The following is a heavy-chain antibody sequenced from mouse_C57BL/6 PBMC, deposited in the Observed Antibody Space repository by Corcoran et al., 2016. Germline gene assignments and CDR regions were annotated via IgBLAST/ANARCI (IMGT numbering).Heavy chain of an antibody. J-gene: IGHJ3*01. CDR1: GYAFSSYW. Sequence: QVQLQQSGAELVKPGASVKISCKASGYAFSSYWMNWVKPRPGKGLEWIGQIYPGDGDTNYNGKFKGKATLTADQSSSTAYMQLSSLTSEASAVYFCASYSNYESWFAYWGQGTLVTVST. V-gene: IGHV1-80*01. D-gene: IGHD2-5*01. CDR3: ASYSNYESWFAY. CDR2: IYPGDGDT.